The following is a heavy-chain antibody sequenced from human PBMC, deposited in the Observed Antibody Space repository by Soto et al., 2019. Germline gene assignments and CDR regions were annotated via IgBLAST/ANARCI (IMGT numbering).Heavy chain of an antibody. CDR1: GYTFASYA. CDR2: ISAYNGNT. V-gene: IGHV1-18*01. CDR3: ARDPPPPDY. Sequence: QVQLVQSGAEVKKPGASVKVSCKASGYTFASYAISWMRQAPGQGLEWMGWISAYNGNTNYAQKLQGRVTMTTDTSTSTAYRELRSLRSADTGVYYCARDPPPPDYWGQGTLVTVSS. J-gene: IGHJ4*02.